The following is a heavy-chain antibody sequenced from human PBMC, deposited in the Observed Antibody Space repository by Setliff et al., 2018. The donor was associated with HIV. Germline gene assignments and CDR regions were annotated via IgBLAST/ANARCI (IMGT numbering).Heavy chain of an antibody. Sequence: SETLSLTCTVSGGSISSYYWSWIRQPPGKGLEWIGYIYYSGSTNYNPSLKSRVTISVDTSKNQFSLKLSSVTAADTAAYYCARGPSGYADWYFDLWGRGTLVTVSS. V-gene: IGHV4-59*01. J-gene: IGHJ2*01. CDR2: IYYSGST. CDR3: ARGPSGYADWYFDL. D-gene: IGHD5-12*01. CDR1: GGSISSYY.